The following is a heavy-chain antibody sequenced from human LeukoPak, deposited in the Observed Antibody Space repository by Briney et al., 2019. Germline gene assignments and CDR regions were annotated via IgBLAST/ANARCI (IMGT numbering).Heavy chain of an antibody. CDR2: INPNSGGT. V-gene: IGHV1-2*02. Sequence: ASVKVSCKASGYTFTGYYMHWVRQAPGQGLEWMGWINPNSGGTNYAQKFQGRVTMTRDTSISTAYMELSRLRSDDTAVYYCARARSGIAAAGTFDYWGQGTLVTVSS. CDR1: GYTFTGYY. J-gene: IGHJ4*02. D-gene: IGHD6-13*01. CDR3: ARARSGIAAAGTFDY.